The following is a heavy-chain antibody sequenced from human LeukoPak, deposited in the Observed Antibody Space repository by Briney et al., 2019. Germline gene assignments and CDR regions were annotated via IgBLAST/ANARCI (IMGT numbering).Heavy chain of an antibody. CDR3: ARAGINYGNYFDP. J-gene: IGHJ5*02. D-gene: IGHD3-10*01. CDR1: GGSISSSNYY. Sequence: SETLSLTCTVSGGSISSSNYYWGWIRQPPGKGLEWIGSIYYSGSTYYNPSLKSRVTISVDTSKNQFSLKLSSVTAADTAVYYCARAGINYGNYFDPWGQGTLVTVSS. V-gene: IGHV4-39*07. CDR2: IYYSGST.